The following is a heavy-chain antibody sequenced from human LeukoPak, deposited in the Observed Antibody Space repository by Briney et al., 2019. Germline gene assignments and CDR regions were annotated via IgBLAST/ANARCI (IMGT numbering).Heavy chain of an antibody. V-gene: IGHV3-23*01. CDR3: ARRHPSRHGDRRDAFDI. CDR1: GFTFSSYA. D-gene: IGHD4-17*01. Sequence: PGGSLRLSCAASGFTFSSYAMSWVRQAPGKGLEWVSAISGSGGSTYYADSVKGRFTISRDNSKNTLYLQMNSLRAEDTAVYHCARRHPSRHGDRRDAFDIWGQGTMVTVSS. CDR2: ISGSGGST. J-gene: IGHJ3*02.